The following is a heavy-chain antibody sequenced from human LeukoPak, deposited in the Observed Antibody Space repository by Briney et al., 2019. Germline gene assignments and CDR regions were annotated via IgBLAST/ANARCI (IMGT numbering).Heavy chain of an antibody. CDR1: GGSISSYY. Sequence: SETLSLTCTVSGGSISSYYWSWIRQPPGKGLEWIGYIYYTGNTRYNPSLKSRVTISVDTSKNHFSLKLSSVTAADTAVYYCATDYCDSSGYYAFDIWGQGTMVTVSS. V-gene: IGHV4-59*01. CDR2: IYYTGNT. J-gene: IGHJ3*02. CDR3: ATDYCDSSGYYAFDI. D-gene: IGHD3-22*01.